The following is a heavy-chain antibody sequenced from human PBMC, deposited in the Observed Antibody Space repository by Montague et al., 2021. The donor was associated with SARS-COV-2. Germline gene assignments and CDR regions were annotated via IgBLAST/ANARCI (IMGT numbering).Heavy chain of an antibody. D-gene: IGHD3-3*02. Sequence: SMILSCAASGFIFSDHAMHWFRQAPVKGLEWVAVISYDGNIYYGXSVKGRFTISRDNSKNTLSLQMDSLTTEDTAVYFCVRPSIRYLYWYFDLWGRGTLVTVSS. CDR1: GFIFSDHA. V-gene: IGHV3-30*04. J-gene: IGHJ2*01. CDR2: ISYDGNI. CDR3: VRPSIRYLYWYFDL.